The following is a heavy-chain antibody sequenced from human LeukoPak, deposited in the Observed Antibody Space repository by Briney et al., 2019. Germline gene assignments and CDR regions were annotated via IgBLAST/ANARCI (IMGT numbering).Heavy chain of an antibody. Sequence: SVKVSCKASGGTFSSYAISWVRQAPEQGLEWMGGIIPIFGTANYAQKFQGRVTITTDESTSTAYMELSSLRSEDTAVYYCARRRCSSTSCYLFDYWGQGTLVTVSS. J-gene: IGHJ4*02. V-gene: IGHV1-69*05. CDR2: IIPIFGTA. D-gene: IGHD2-2*01. CDR3: ARRRCSSTSCYLFDY. CDR1: GGTFSSYA.